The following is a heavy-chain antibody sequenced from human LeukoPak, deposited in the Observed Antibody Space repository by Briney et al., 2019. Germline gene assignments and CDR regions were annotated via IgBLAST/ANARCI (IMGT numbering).Heavy chain of an antibody. D-gene: IGHD4-17*01. CDR2: ISYDGSNK. CDR3: TTGPTVII. Sequence: PGGSLRLSCATSGFTFSSYAMHWVRQAPGKGLEWVAVISYDGSNKYYADSVKGRFTISRDNSKNTLYLQMNSLKTEDTAVYYCTTGPTVIIWGQGTLVTVSS. J-gene: IGHJ4*02. CDR1: GFTFSSYA. V-gene: IGHV3-30-3*01.